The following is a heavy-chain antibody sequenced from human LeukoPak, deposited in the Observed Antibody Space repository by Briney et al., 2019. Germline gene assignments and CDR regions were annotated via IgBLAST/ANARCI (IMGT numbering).Heavy chain of an antibody. CDR3: AKDRDDYVWGSYLGAFDI. Sequence: GGSLRLSCAASGFTFSTYAMSWVRQAPGKGLEWVSLISGSGGSTYYADSVKGRFTISRDNSKNTLYLQMNSLRAEDTAVFYCAKDRDDYVWGSYLGAFDIWGQGTMVTVSS. CDR2: ISGSGGST. CDR1: GFTFSTYA. J-gene: IGHJ3*02. D-gene: IGHD3-16*01. V-gene: IGHV3-23*01.